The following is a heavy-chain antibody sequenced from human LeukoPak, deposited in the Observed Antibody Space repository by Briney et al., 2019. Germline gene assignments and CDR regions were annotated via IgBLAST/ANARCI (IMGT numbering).Heavy chain of an antibody. Sequence: SRTLSLTCTVSGGSISSGDYYWSWIRQPPGKGLEWIGYIYYSGSTYYNPSLKSRVTISVDTSKNQFSLKLSSVTAADTAVYYCARVRFQGYYYYYYMDVWGRRTTVTVSS. D-gene: IGHD3-3*01. CDR1: GGSISSGDYY. J-gene: IGHJ6*03. CDR2: IYYSGST. V-gene: IGHV4-30-4*08. CDR3: ARVRFQGYYYYYYMDV.